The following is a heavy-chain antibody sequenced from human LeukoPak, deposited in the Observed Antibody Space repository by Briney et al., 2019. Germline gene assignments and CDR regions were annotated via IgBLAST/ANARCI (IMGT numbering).Heavy chain of an antibody. CDR3: ARGRDAFDI. J-gene: IGHJ3*02. CDR2: INHSGST. V-gene: IGHV4-34*01. CDR1: GESFSGYY. Sequence: IPSETLSLTCAVYGESFSGYYWSWIRQSPGKGLEWIGEINHSGSTNYNPSLKSRVTISVDTSKNQSSLKLSSVTAADTAIYYCARGRDAFDIWGQGTMVTVSS.